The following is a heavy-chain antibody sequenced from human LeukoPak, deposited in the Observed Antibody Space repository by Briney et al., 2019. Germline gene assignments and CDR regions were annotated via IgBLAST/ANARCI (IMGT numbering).Heavy chain of an antibody. V-gene: IGHV3-49*04. CDR3: TREANDSSGYSYYFDY. Sequence: GGSLRLSCAASGFTFSSYGMHWVRQAPGKGLEWVGFIRSKAYGGTTEYAASVKGRFTISRDDSKSIAYLQMNSLKTEDTAVYYCTREANDSSGYSYYFDYWGQGTLVTVSS. D-gene: IGHD3-22*01. J-gene: IGHJ4*02. CDR1: GFTFSSYG. CDR2: IRSKAYGGTT.